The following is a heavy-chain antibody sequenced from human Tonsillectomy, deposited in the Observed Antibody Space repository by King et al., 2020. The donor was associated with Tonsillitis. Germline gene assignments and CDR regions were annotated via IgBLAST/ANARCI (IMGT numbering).Heavy chain of an antibody. Sequence: VQLVESGGGVVQPGRSLRLSCAASGFTFSSYGMHWVRQAPGKGLEWVAVISYDGSNKYYADSVKGRFTISRDNSKNTVYLQMNSLRAEDTAVYYCAKGSDYGDYWGHGTLVTVSS. D-gene: IGHD3-16*01. CDR2: ISYDGSNK. CDR1: GFTFSSYG. V-gene: IGHV3-30*18. CDR3: AKGSDYGDY. J-gene: IGHJ4*01.